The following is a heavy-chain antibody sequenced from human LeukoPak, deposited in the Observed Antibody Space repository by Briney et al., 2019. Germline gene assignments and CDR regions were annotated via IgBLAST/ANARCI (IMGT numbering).Heavy chain of an antibody. CDR2: IDWKGRPT. CDR3: ARVTMVRGGNDAFDI. CDR1: GFSFDDYD. J-gene: IGHJ3*02. D-gene: IGHD3-10*01. V-gene: IGHV3-20*04. Sequence: GGSLRLSCAASGFSFDDYDMAWLRQAPGKGLEWVSDIDWKGRPTSYADSVKGRFTISRDNAKNSLYLQMNSLRAEDTAVYYCARVTMVRGGNDAFDIWGQGTMVTVSS.